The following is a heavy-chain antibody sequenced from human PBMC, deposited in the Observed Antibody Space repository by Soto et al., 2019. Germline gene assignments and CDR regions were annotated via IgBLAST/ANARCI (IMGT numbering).Heavy chain of an antibody. Sequence: QVQLVQYGAEVKKPGSSVKVSCKASGGTFGSYAISWVRQAPGQGLEWMGGIIPIPGTANYAQKFQGRVTIAADESTSTADMELSSLRSEDTAVYYCARSQGSSTSLEIYYYYYYGMDVWGQGTTVTVSS. CDR1: GGTFGSYA. CDR2: IIPIPGTA. J-gene: IGHJ6*02. D-gene: IGHD2-2*01. CDR3: ARSQGSSTSLEIYYYYYYGMDV. V-gene: IGHV1-69*01.